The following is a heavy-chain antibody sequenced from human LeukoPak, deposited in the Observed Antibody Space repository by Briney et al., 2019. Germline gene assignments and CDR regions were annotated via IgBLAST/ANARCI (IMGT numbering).Heavy chain of an antibody. CDR2: IIPILGIA. Sequence: GSSVKVSCKXSGGTFSSDTISWVRQAPGQGLEWMGRIIPILGIANYAQKFQGRVTITTDESTSTAYMELSSLRSEDTAVYYCARDPGLSGSYSLDYWGQGTLVTVSS. D-gene: IGHD1-26*01. J-gene: IGHJ4*02. CDR1: GGTFSSDT. V-gene: IGHV1-69*16. CDR3: ARDPGLSGSYSLDY.